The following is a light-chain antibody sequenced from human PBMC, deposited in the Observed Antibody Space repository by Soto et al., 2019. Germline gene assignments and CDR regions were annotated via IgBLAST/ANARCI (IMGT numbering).Light chain of an antibody. CDR2: GAS. Sequence: EIVLTQSPGTLSLSPGERATLSCRASQSVRSSYLAWYQQKPGQAPRLLIYGASSRATGIPDRFSSSGSGTHLTLHISRLEPEDFEVYYCQQSGTSPHTFGGGTTVEIK. V-gene: IGKV3-20*01. CDR1: QSVRSSY. CDR3: QQSGTSPHT. J-gene: IGKJ4*01.